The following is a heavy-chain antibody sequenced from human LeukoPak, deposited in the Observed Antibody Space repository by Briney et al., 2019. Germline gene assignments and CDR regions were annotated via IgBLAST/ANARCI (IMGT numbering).Heavy chain of an antibody. D-gene: IGHD3/OR15-3a*01. V-gene: IGHV4-4*07. CDR2: IYNSGIT. CDR1: GGSISSYY. Sequence: SETLSLTCTISGGSISSYYWSWIRQPAGKGLEWIGRIYNSGITNYNPSLKSRVTMSMDTSMNQFSLKLRSVTAADTAVYYCAREVGAFWPGAFYYLDVWGEGTSVIVSS. CDR3: AREVGAFWPGAFYYLDV. J-gene: IGHJ6*03.